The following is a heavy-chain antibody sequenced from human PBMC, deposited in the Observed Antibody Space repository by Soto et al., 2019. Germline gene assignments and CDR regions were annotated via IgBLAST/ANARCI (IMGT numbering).Heavy chain of an antibody. Sequence: PGGSLRLSCRTSGFTFSSYGMHWVRQAPGKGPEWVAFISNDGSKTDYADSVKGRFTVSRDNPKNTLFLQMNSLRAEDTAVYYCASASYSSSAHWGQGTLVTVSS. CDR3: ASASYSSSAH. D-gene: IGHD6-13*01. CDR1: GFTFSSYG. V-gene: IGHV3-33*05. CDR2: ISNDGSKT. J-gene: IGHJ4*02.